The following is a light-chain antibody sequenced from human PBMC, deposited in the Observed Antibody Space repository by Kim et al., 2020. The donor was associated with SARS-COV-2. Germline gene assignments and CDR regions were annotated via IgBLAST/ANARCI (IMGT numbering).Light chain of an antibody. J-gene: IGLJ1*01. Sequence: LSPGQTASITCSGDKLGDKFAFWFQQKPGQSPVLVIYQDNKRPSGIPERFSGSNSGNTATLTISGTQAMDEADYYCQAWDSNTGVFGTGTKVTVL. CDR2: QDN. CDR3: QAWDSNTGV. V-gene: IGLV3-1*01. CDR1: KLGDKF.